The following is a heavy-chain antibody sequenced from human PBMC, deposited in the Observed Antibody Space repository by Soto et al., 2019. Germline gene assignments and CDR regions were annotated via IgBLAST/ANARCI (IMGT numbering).Heavy chain of an antibody. V-gene: IGHV4-30-2*02. Sequence: SETLSLTCAVSGGSISSGGYSWSWIRQPPGKGLEWIGYIYHSGSTYYNPSLKSRVTISKDTSKNQVVLTMTNMDPVDTATYYCARILYSRGGMDVWGQGTTVTVSS. CDR2: IYHSGST. CDR3: ARILYSRGGMDV. D-gene: IGHD6-13*01. J-gene: IGHJ6*02. CDR1: GGSISSGGYS.